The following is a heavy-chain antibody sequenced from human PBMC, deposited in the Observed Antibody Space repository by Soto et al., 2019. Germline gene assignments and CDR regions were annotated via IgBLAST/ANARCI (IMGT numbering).Heavy chain of an antibody. CDR3: ARDRPYCSSTSCYALGAFDI. V-gene: IGHV1-2*04. Sequence: ASVKVSCKASWYTLTRYYIHWGRQAPGQRVEWMGWINPNSGGTNYAQKFQGWVTMTRDTSISTAYMELSRLRSDDTAVYYCARDRPYCSSTSCYALGAFDIWGQGTMVTVSS. CDR1: WYTLTRYY. J-gene: IGHJ3*02. D-gene: IGHD2-2*01. CDR2: INPNSGGT.